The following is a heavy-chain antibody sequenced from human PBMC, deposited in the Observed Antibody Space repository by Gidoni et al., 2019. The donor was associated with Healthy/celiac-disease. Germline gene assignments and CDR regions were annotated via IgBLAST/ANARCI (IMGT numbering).Heavy chain of an antibody. CDR1: GFTFDDYA. V-gene: IGHV3-9*01. D-gene: IGHD3-10*01. CDR3: AKFTGGYERWGGFDY. CDR2: ISWNSGSI. J-gene: IGHJ4*02. Sequence: EVQLVESGGGLVQPGRSLSLSCAASGFTFDDYAMHWVRQAPGKGLEWVSGISWNSGSIGYADSVKGRFTISRDNAKNSLYLQMNSLRAEDTALYYCAKFTGGYERWGGFDYWGQGTLVTVSS.